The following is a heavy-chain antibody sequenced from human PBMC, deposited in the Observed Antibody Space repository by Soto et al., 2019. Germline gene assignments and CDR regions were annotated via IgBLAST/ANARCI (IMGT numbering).Heavy chain of an antibody. CDR1: GFSFVSYW. J-gene: IGHJ4*02. CDR2: INGNADNS. V-gene: IGHV3-74*01. Sequence: EVQLAESGGGLVLTGGSLRLSCAASGFSFVSYWMHWVRQVPGEGLAWVSRINGNADNSDYADSVKGRFTIYRDNAMNRLYLQMDSLRADDTGVYYCVRDFRGAVAGSEFDHWGQGTLVTVSS. CDR3: VRDFRGAVAGSEFDH. D-gene: IGHD6-19*01.